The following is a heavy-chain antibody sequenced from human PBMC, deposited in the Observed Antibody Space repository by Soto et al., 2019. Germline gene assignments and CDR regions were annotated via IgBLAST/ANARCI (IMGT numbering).Heavy chain of an antibody. D-gene: IGHD3-10*01. CDR3: ARGSGMIRGNYGLDV. V-gene: IGHV3-53*01. CDR1: GFIVRSNY. CDR2: IYSSGNI. Sequence: EVQLVESGGGLIQPGGSLRLSCAASGFIVRSNYMTWVRQAPGKGLEWVSVIYSSGNIYYPDSVKGRCPSSRDNPQNTFFLQINILRAEDTAVYYFARGSGMIRGNYGLDVWGQGTTVIVSS. J-gene: IGHJ6*02.